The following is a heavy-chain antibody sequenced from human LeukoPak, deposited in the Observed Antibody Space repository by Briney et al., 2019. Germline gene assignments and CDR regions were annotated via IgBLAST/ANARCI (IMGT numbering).Heavy chain of an antibody. CDR1: GGSISSYY. V-gene: IGHV4-59*01. J-gene: IGHJ4*02. Sequence: PSETLSLTCTVSGGSISSYYWSWIRQPPGKGLEWIGYICYSGSTNYNPSLKSRVTISVDTSKNQFSLKLSSVTAADTAVYYCARGPLSSGWYYFDYWGQGTLVTVSS. CDR3: ARGPLSSGWYYFDY. CDR2: ICYSGST. D-gene: IGHD6-19*01.